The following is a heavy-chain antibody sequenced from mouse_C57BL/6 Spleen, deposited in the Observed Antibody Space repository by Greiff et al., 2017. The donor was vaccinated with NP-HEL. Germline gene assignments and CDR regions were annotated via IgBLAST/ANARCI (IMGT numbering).Heavy chain of an antibody. V-gene: IGHV1-80*01. CDR2: IYPGDGDT. CDR3: ANYYGSSPYWYFDV. J-gene: IGHJ1*03. CDR1: GYAFSSYW. D-gene: IGHD1-1*01. Sequence: VQLQQSGAELVKPGASVKISCKASGYAFSSYWMNWVKQRPGKGLEWIGQIYPGDGDTNYNGKFKGKATLTADTSSSTAYMQLSSLTSEDSAVYFCANYYGSSPYWYFDVWGTGTTVTVSS.